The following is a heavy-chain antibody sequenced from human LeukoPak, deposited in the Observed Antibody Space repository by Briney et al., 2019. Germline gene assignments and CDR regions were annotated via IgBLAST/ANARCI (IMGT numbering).Heavy chain of an antibody. D-gene: IGHD6-13*01. CDR1: GFIFSSYG. CDR3: ARFISSSWYFDY. CDR2: ISSSSSYI. J-gene: IGHJ4*02. Sequence: GGSLRLSCAASGFIFSSYGMHWVRQAPGKGLEWVSSISSSSSYIYYADSVKGRFTISRDNAENSLYLQMNSLRAEDTAVYSCARFISSSWYFDYWGQGTLVTVSS. V-gene: IGHV3-21*01.